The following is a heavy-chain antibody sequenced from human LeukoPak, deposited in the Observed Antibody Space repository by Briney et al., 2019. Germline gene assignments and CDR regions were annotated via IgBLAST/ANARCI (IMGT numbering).Heavy chain of an antibody. CDR1: GFTFSTYE. J-gene: IGHJ1*01. V-gene: IGHV3-48*03. CDR2: ISSSGTTI. D-gene: IGHD2-15*01. Sequence: GGSLRLSCAASGFTFSTYEMNWVRQAPGKGLEWVSYISSSGTTIYYAASVKGRFTVSRDNARNSLYLQINSLRAEDTAVYYCARPACSAGSCYGNFQHWGQGTVVTVSS. CDR3: ARPACSAGSCYGNFQH.